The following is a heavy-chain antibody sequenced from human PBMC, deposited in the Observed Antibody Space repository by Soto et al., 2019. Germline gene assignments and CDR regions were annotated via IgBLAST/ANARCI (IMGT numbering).Heavy chain of an antibody. V-gene: IGHV1-69*01. CDR3: AGGEHCTSLGGMDV. D-gene: IGHD6-6*01. J-gene: IGHJ6*02. CDR1: GGSFNSYA. CDR2: TIPFILTP. Sequence: QVQMVQSGAELKKPGSSVKVSCKTSGGSFNSYAINWVRQAPGQGLEWLGGTIPFILTPNYAQQFQGRVTITADEAKRTGYLELSSLGSDDTAVYYCAGGEHCTSLGGMDVWGQGTTVIVSS.